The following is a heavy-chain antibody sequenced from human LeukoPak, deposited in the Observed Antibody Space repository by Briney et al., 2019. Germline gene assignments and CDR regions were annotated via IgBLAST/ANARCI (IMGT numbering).Heavy chain of an antibody. CDR3: ARDSVGGTGHEAFDI. CDR1: GGSINSDNYY. Sequence: PSETLSLTCTVSGGSINSDNYYWGWIRQPPRKGLEWIGSIYYSGSAYYSSSLKSRVTILVDTSKNQFSLQLSSVTSADTAVYYCARDSVGGTGHEAFDIWGQGTMATVSS. CDR2: IYYSGSA. V-gene: IGHV4-39*07. D-gene: IGHD1-26*01. J-gene: IGHJ3*02.